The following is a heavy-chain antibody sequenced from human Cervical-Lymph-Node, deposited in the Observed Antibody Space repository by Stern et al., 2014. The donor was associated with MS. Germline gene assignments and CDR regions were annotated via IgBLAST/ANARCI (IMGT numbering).Heavy chain of an antibody. Sequence: VQLVESGAEVKKPGSSVTVSCKASGGSFSNYAMNWVRQAPGQGLEWIGAISPMFGTANYVQRFQGRVTITADESTTTVYLELRTLRSEDTAVYYCAREDRPMLPVFAYWGQGTLVTVSS. CDR2: ISPMFGTA. CDR1: GGSFSNYA. CDR3: AREDRPMLPVFAY. V-gene: IGHV1-69*01. J-gene: IGHJ4*02. D-gene: IGHD3-10*02.